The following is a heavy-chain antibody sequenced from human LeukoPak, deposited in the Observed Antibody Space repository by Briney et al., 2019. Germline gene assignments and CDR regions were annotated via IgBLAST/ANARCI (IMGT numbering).Heavy chain of an antibody. V-gene: IGHV1-2*06. J-gene: IGHJ3*02. D-gene: IGHD4-23*01. CDR3: AREAYGGNPPDDAFDI. CDR2: IYPKSGGT. CDR1: GYIFTGYY. Sequence: ASVKVSCKASGYIFTGYYMHWVRQAPGQGLERMGRIYPKSGGTNYAQKFQGRVTMTRDTSISIAYMELSRLRSDDTAVYYCAREAYGGNPPDDAFDIWGQGTMVTVSS.